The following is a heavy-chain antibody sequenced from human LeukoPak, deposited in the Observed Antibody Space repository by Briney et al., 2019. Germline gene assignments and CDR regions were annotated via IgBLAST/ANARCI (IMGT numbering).Heavy chain of an antibody. Sequence: GGSLRLSCAASGFTFSSYAMRWVRQAPGKGLEWVAVISYDGSNKYYADSVKGRFTISRDNSKNTLYLQMNSLRAEDTAVYYCARVGTPGIAVAGHFDYWGQGTLVTVSS. J-gene: IGHJ4*02. CDR1: GFTFSSYA. V-gene: IGHV3-30-3*01. D-gene: IGHD6-19*01. CDR2: ISYDGSNK. CDR3: ARVGTPGIAVAGHFDY.